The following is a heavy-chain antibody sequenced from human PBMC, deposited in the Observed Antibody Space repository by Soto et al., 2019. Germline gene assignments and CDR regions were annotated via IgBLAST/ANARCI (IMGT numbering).Heavy chain of an antibody. CDR2: IYYSGSTT. CDR3: AGSARPSSNNLTFDD. V-gene: IGHV4-59*08. CDR1: GVSISSYY. Sequence: SETLSLTCTVSGVSISSYYWSWIRQPPGKGLEWIGFIYYSGSTTSYNPSLRSRVTISVDTSKNQFSLKLSSVTAADTAVYYYAGSARPSSNNLTFDDWGQGTLVTVSS. J-gene: IGHJ4*02. D-gene: IGHD1-1*01.